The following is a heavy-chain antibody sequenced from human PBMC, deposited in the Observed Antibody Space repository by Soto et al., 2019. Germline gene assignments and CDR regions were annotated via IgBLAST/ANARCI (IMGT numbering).Heavy chain of an antibody. J-gene: IGHJ4*02. CDR1: GYTFTNQY. CDR2: INPLGGST. D-gene: IGHD5-12*01. CDR3: AKDHGYSDAWYVAGYDY. V-gene: IGHV1-46*01. Sequence: ASVKVSCKASGYTFTNQYMHWVRQAPGQGLEWMGIINPLGGSTNYAEKFQGRVTMTRDTSTSTVYMELSSLRFEDTAIYYCAKDHGYSDAWYVAGYDYWGQGTLVTVSS.